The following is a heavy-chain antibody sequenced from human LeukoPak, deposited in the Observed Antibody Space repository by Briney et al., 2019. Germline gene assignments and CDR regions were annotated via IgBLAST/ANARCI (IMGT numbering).Heavy chain of an antibody. J-gene: IGHJ4*02. CDR2: ISAYNGNT. CDR1: GYTFTSYG. CDR3: ARVRGGRLLLREFDY. D-gene: IGHD3-22*01. Sequence: ASVKVSCKASGYTFTSYGISWVRQAPGQGLEWMGWISAYNGNTNYAQKLQGRVTMTTDTSTSTAYMELRSLRSDDTAVYYCARVRGGRLLLREFDYWGQGTLVTVSS. V-gene: IGHV1-18*01.